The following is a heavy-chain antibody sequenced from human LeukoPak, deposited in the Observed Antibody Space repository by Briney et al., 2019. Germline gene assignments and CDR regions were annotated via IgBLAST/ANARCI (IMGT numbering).Heavy chain of an antibody. D-gene: IGHD6-13*01. J-gene: IGHJ4*02. CDR2: ISDDGRNK. CDR1: GFTLNDYG. V-gene: IGHV3-30*18. CDR3: EKDRATAASGPFDF. Sequence: PGGSLRLSCRASGFTLNDYGMHWVRQAPGKGLEWVAVISDDGRNKNYADSVKGRFTISRDSSNNTLYLQMNSPRAEDTGVYFCEKDRATAASGPFDFRGQGTLVTVSS.